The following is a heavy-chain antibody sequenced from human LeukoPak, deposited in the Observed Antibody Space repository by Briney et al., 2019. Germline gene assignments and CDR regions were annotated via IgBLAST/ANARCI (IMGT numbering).Heavy chain of an antibody. Sequence: PSETLSLTCTVSGGSINSGSYYWSWIRQPAGKGLEWIGRIYNSGSTNYNPSLKSRVTISVDTSKNQFSLKLSSVTAADTAVYYCARTGTPVRDRRGWAIYCGGDCYDYWGQGTLVTVSS. J-gene: IGHJ4*02. V-gene: IGHV4-61*02. CDR3: ARTGTPVRDRRGWAIYCGGDCYDY. CDR2: IYNSGST. CDR1: GGSINSGSYY. D-gene: IGHD2-21*01.